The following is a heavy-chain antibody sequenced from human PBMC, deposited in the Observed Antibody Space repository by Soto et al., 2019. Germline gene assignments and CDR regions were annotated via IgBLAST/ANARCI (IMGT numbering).Heavy chain of an antibody. D-gene: IGHD3-22*01. CDR1: GFTFSSYW. J-gene: IGHJ4*02. CDR2: IKYDGSEK. Sequence: EVQLVESGGGLVQPGGSLRLSCAASGFTFSSYWMSWVRQAPGRGLEWMANIKYDGSEKYYVDSVKGRLTISRDNAKNSLYLQMNSLRAEDTAVYYCARGYYDSSGYSGYWGQGTLVTVSS. V-gene: IGHV3-7*01. CDR3: ARGYYDSSGYSGY.